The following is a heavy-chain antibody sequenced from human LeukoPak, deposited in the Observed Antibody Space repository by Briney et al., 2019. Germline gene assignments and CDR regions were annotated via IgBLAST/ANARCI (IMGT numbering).Heavy chain of an antibody. Sequence: GRSLRLPCAASGFTFDDYAMHWVRQAPGKGLEWVSGISWNSGSIGYADSVKGRFTISRDNAKNSLYLQMNSLRAEDTALYYCAKGIVATIGGAFDYWGQGTLVTVSS. CDR1: GFTFDDYA. J-gene: IGHJ4*02. D-gene: IGHD5-12*01. V-gene: IGHV3-9*01. CDR2: ISWNSGSI. CDR3: AKGIVATIGGAFDY.